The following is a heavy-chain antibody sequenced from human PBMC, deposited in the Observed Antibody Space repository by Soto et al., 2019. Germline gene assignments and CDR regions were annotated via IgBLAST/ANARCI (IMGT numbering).Heavy chain of an antibody. V-gene: IGHV4-31*03. CDR1: GATLSSGGFH. CDR3: TREGAYCGDDCYFYY. D-gene: IGHD2-21*02. J-gene: IGHJ4*02. Sequence: SETLSLTCTVSGATLSSGGFHWSWVRQHPVKGLEWIGYVSYTGSTNYNPSLKSRVTMSADTSKNQFSLRLNSVTAADSAVYYCTREGAYCGDDCYFYYWGQGIQVTVSS. CDR2: VSYTGST.